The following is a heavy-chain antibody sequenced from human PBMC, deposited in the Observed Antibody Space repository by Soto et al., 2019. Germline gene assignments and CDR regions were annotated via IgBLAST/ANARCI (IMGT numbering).Heavy chain of an antibody. CDR2: IYSGGST. V-gene: IGHV3-66*01. Sequence: GGSLRLSCAASGFTVSNSQMSWVRQAPGKGLEWVSAIYSGGSTYYADSVKGRFTISRDNSKNTLYLQVNSLRAEDTAVYYCARVFSGTYRAIVLWGQGTMVTVSS. D-gene: IGHD1-26*01. CDR1: GFTVSNSQ. CDR3: ARVFSGTYRAIVL. J-gene: IGHJ3*01.